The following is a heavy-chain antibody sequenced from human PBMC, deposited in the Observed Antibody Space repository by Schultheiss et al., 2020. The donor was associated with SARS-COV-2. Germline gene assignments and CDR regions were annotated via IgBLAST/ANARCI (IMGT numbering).Heavy chain of an antibody. CDR2: ISSSSSYI. V-gene: IGHV3-21*04. Sequence: GESLKISCAASGFTFSSYAMSWVRQAPGKGLEWVSSISSSSSYIYYADSVKGRFTISRDNAKNSLYLQMNSLRAEDTAVYYCATETRDPFYYYYYMDVWGKGTTVTVSS. D-gene: IGHD1-14*01. CDR3: ATETRDPFYYYYYMDV. CDR1: GFTFSSYA. J-gene: IGHJ6*03.